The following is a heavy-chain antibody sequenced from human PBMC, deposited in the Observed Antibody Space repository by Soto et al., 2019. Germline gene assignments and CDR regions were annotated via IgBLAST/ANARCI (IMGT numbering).Heavy chain of an antibody. D-gene: IGHD5-12*01. CDR1: GFTFSSYS. J-gene: IGHJ6*02. CDR2: ISSSSSTI. Sequence: GGSLRLSCAASGFTFSSYSMNWVRQAPGKGLEWVSYISSSSSTIYYADSVKGRFTISRDNAKNSLYLQMNSLRDEDTAVYYCARAQPPPWLRDFDYYYGMDVWGQGTTVTVSS. V-gene: IGHV3-48*02. CDR3: ARAQPPPWLRDFDYYYGMDV.